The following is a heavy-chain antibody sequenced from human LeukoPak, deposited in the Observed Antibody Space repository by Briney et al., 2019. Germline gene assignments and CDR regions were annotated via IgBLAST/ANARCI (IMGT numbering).Heavy chain of an antibody. J-gene: IGHJ4*02. CDR3: AREDYRGTHVLSYFDY. CDR2: IYYSGSA. CDR1: GGSIRSYF. V-gene: IGHV4-4*07. D-gene: IGHD2-15*01. Sequence: SETLSLTCSVSGGSIRSYFWTWIRQPAGKGLEWIGRIYYSGSANYKPSLRGRVTMSVDTSNSQFSLRLSSLTAADPAVYFCAREDYRGTHVLSYFDYWGQGLQVTVSS.